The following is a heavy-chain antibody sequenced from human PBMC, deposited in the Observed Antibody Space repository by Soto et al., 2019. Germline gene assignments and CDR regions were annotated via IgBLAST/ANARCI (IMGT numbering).Heavy chain of an antibody. CDR3: ARVRERWFTYSYFDL. D-gene: IGHD1-26*01. CDR2: IYYSGST. CDR1: GGSISYYY. J-gene: IGHJ2*01. Sequence: PSETLSLTCTVSGGSISYYYWSWIRQPPGKGLEYIGYIYYSGSTNYNPSLKSRVTMSVDTSKNQFSLRLSSVTAADTAVYYCARVRERWFTYSYFDLWGRGTLVTVSS. V-gene: IGHV4-59*01.